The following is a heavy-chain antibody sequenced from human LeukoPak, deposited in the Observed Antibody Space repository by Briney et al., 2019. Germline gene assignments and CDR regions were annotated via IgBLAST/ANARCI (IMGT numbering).Heavy chain of an antibody. V-gene: IGHV1-18*01. CDR2: ISAYNGNT. J-gene: IGHJ4*02. CDR1: GYTFTSYG. Sequence: GASVKVSCKASGYTFTSYGISWVRQAPGQGLEWMGWISAYNGNTNYAQKLQGRVTMTTDTSTSTAYMELRSLRSDDTAVYYCARDFSVAIFGVAPFDYWGQGTLVTVSS. CDR3: ARDFSVAIFGVAPFDY. D-gene: IGHD3-3*01.